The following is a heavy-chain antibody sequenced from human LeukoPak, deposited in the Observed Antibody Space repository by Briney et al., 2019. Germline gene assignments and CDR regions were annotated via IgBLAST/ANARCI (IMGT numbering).Heavy chain of an antibody. CDR3: AGGGLGYSGYDWDY. V-gene: IGHV1-69*04. CDR2: IIPILGIA. D-gene: IGHD5-12*01. CDR1: GHAVTEFS. Sequence: SVKVSCKVSGHAVTEFSIHWVRQAPGQGLEWMGRIIPILGIANYAQKFQGRVTITADKSTSTAYMELSSLRSEDTAVYYCAGGGLGYSGYDWDYWGQGTLVTVSS. J-gene: IGHJ4*02.